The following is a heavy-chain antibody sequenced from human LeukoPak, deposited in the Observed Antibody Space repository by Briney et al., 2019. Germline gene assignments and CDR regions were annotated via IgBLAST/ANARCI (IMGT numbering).Heavy chain of an antibody. CDR3: ARERRRANYYDSSGYDY. Sequence: ASVKVSCKASGYTFTGYYMNWVRQAPGQGLEWMGWINPNSGGTNYAQKLQGRVTMTTDTSTSTAYMELRSLRSDDTAVYYCARERRRANYYDSSGYDYWGQGTLVTVSS. CDR1: GYTFTGYY. V-gene: IGHV1-2*02. CDR2: INPNSGGT. D-gene: IGHD3-22*01. J-gene: IGHJ4*02.